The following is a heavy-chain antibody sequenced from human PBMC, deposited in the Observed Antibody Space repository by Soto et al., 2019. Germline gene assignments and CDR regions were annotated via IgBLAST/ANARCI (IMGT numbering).Heavy chain of an antibody. CDR1: GYSFTSYW. D-gene: IGHD6-19*01. CDR3: ARQSAAGPTYYYGMDV. Sequence: PGESLKISCKGSGYSFTSYWIGWVRQMPGKGLEWMGIIYPGDADTRYSPSFQGQVTISADKSISTAYLQWSSLKASDTAMYYCARQSAAGPTYYYGMDVWGQGTTVTVSS. V-gene: IGHV5-51*01. J-gene: IGHJ6*02. CDR2: IYPGDADT.